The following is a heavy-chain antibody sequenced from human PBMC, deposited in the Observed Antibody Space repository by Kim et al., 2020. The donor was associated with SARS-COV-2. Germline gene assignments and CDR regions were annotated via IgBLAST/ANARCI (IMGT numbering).Heavy chain of an antibody. J-gene: IGHJ6*02. CDR3: AKASTIFGVVMPYYYYGMDV. V-gene: IGHV3-23*01. D-gene: IGHD3-3*01. CDR1: GFTFSSYA. CDR2: ISGSGGST. Sequence: GGSLRLSCAASGFTFSSYAMSWVRQAPGKGLEWVSAISGSGGSTYYADSVKGRFTISRDNSKNTLYLQMNSLRAEDTAVYYCAKASTIFGVVMPYYYYGMDVWGHGTTVTVSS.